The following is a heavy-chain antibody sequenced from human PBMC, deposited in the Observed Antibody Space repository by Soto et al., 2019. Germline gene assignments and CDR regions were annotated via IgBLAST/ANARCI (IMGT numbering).Heavy chain of an antibody. Sequence: GASVKVSCKASGYTFTSYGISWVRQAPGQGLEWMGWISAYNGNTNYAQKLQGRVTMTTDTSTSTAYMELRSLRSDDTAVYYCARDEGIAVAGTRGPYFDYWGQGTLVTVSS. D-gene: IGHD6-19*01. CDR1: GYTFTSYG. V-gene: IGHV1-18*01. J-gene: IGHJ4*02. CDR3: ARDEGIAVAGTRGPYFDY. CDR2: ISAYNGNT.